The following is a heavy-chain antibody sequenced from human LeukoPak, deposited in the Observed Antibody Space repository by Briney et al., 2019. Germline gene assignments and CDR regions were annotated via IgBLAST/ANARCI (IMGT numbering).Heavy chain of an antibody. V-gene: IGHV3-30*02. CDR3: AKHMIAVAGSSFDY. Sequence: GGSLRLSCAASGFTFSSYGMHWVRQAPGKGLEWVAFIRYDGSNKYYADSVKGRFTISRDNSKNTLYLQMNSLRAEDTAVYYCAKHMIAVAGSSFDYWGQGTLVTVSS. CDR2: IRYDGSNK. CDR1: GFTFSSYG. D-gene: IGHD6-19*01. J-gene: IGHJ4*02.